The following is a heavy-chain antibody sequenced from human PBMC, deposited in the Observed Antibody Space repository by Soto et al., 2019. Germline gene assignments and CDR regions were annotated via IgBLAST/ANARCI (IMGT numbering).Heavy chain of an antibody. CDR3: ARNLYYYDSSGYRNHMHYDYGMDV. CDR2: IIPIFGRA. Sequence: SVKVSCNSSGVTVSSYAISWERQPPGQGLEWMRGIIPIFGRANYAQKFQGRVRITAEESTSTAYMELSSLRSEDPAVYYCARNLYYYDSSGYRNHMHYDYGMDVWGQGTTVTVSS. CDR1: GVTVSSYA. D-gene: IGHD3-22*01. J-gene: IGHJ6*02. V-gene: IGHV1-69*13.